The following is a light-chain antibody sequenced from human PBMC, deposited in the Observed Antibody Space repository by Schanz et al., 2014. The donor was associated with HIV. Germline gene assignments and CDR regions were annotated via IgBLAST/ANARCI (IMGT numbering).Light chain of an antibody. CDR3: SSYAGSTRV. Sequence: QSALTQPASVSGSPGQSITISCSGASSNIGNYNLVSWFQHHPGEAPKIVIFEVRQRPSGVPDRFSGSKSGNTASLTVSGLQAEDEADYYCSSYAGSTRVFGTGTKLTVL. J-gene: IGLJ1*01. CDR1: SSNIGNYNL. CDR2: EVR. V-gene: IGLV2-14*02.